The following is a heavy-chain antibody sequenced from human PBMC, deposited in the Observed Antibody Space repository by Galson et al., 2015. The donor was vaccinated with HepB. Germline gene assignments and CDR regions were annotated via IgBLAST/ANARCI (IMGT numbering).Heavy chain of an antibody. CDR2: ITPSGDNT. J-gene: IGHJ4*02. CDR1: GFTFSYYD. V-gene: IGHV3-23*01. D-gene: IGHD6-19*01. CDR3: AKVFPEKTDGWYRQALYYVDS. Sequence: SLRLSCAASGFTFSYYDMAWVRQAPGKGLEWISAITPSGDNTYSADSMKGRFFISRDNSQNTLFLQMNSLRADDTAIYFCAKVFPEKTDGWYRQALYYVDSWGQGTRVTVSS.